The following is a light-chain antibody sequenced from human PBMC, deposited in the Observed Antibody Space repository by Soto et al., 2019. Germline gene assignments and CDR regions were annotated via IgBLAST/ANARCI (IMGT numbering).Light chain of an antibody. V-gene: IGLV2-14*01. CDR1: SSDVGAYNF. CDR3: SSYTRSDTRV. Sequence: QSALTQPASVSGSPGQSITISCTGTSSDVGAYNFVSWYQQHPGKAPKRMIYEVSNRPSGVSNRFSGSKSGNTASLTISGLQTEDEADYYCSSYTRSDTRVFGTGTKVTVL. CDR2: EVS. J-gene: IGLJ1*01.